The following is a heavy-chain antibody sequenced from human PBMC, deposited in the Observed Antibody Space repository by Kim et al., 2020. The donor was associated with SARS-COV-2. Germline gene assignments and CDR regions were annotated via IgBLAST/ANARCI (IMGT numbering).Heavy chain of an antibody. V-gene: IGHV4-34*01. CDR2: INHSGST. Sequence: SETLSLTCAVYGGSFSGYYWSWIRQPPGKGLEWIGEINHSGSTNYNPSLKSRVTISVDTSKNQFSLKLSSVTAADTAVYYCARVERGYCSSTSCYTSYFDYWGQGTLVTVSS. CDR1: GGSFSGYY. D-gene: IGHD2-2*02. J-gene: IGHJ4*02. CDR3: ARVERGYCSSTSCYTSYFDY.